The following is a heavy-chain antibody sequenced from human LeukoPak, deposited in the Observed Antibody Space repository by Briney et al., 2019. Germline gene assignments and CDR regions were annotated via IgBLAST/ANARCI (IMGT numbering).Heavy chain of an antibody. V-gene: IGHV4-59*11. Sequence: PSETLSLTCTVSGGSISSHYWSWIRQPPGKGLEWIGYIYYSGSTNYNPSLKSRVTISVDTSKNQFSLKLSSVTAADTAVHYCARTITAGRYNDYWGQGTLVTVSS. J-gene: IGHJ4*02. CDR1: GGSISSHY. D-gene: IGHD6-6*01. CDR3: ARTITAGRYNDY. CDR2: IYYSGST.